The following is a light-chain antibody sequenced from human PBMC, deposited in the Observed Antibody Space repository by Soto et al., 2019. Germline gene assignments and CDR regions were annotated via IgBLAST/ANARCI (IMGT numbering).Light chain of an antibody. CDR1: QSLLNSNGYNY. J-gene: IGKJ5*01. V-gene: IGKV2-28*01. CDR3: MQALQSPIT. CDR2: LGS. Sequence: DIVMTQSPLSLPFTPGYPSSISCISTQSLLNSNGYNYLDWYLQKPGQSPQLLISLGSNRASGVPDRFSGSGSGTDFTLKISRVEGEDVGVYYCMQALQSPITFGQGTRLEIK.